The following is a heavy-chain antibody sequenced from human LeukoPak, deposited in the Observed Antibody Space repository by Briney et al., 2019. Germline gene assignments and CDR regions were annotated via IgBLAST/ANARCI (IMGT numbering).Heavy chain of an antibody. D-gene: IGHD5-12*01. CDR2: IYYSGST. CDR3: ARDHLFDSGYPPY. V-gene: IGHV4-39*07. Sequence: SETLSLTCTVSGGSISSSSYYWGWIRQPPGTGLEWIGSIYYSGSTYYNPSLKSRVTISVDTSKNQFSLKLSSVTAADTAVYYCARDHLFDSGYPPYWGQGTLVTVSS. CDR1: GGSISSSSYY. J-gene: IGHJ4*02.